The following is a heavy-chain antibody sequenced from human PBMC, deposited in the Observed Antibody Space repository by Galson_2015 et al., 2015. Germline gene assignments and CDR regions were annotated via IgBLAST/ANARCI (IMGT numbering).Heavy chain of an antibody. Sequence: SETLSLTCTVSGGSISSYYWSWIRQPPGKGLEWIGYIYYSGSTNYNPSLKSRVTISVDTSKNQFSLKLSSVTAADTAVYYCARGKRDSSGYYFPFDYWGQGTLVTVSS. CDR3: ARGKRDSSGYYFPFDY. D-gene: IGHD3-22*01. CDR2: IYYSGST. J-gene: IGHJ4*02. CDR1: GGSISSYY. V-gene: IGHV4-59*01.